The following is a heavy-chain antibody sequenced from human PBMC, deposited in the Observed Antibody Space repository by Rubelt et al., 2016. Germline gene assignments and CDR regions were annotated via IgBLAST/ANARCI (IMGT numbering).Heavy chain of an antibody. J-gene: IGHJ3*02. Sequence: LLEFGGGLVQPGGSLRLSCAASGFTVSSNYMSWVRQAPGKGLEWVSVIYSGGSTYYADSVKGRFTISRDNSKNTLYLQMNSLRVEDTAVYYCARVTSPVPDAPDAFDMWGQGTMVTVSS. CDR3: ARVTSPVPDAPDAFDM. V-gene: IGHV3-66*01. CDR2: IYSGGST. D-gene: IGHD2-2*01. CDR1: GFTVSSNY.